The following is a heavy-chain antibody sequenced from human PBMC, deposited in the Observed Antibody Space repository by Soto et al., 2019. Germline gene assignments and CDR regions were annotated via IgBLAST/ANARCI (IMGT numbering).Heavy chain of an antibody. V-gene: IGHV5-51*01. D-gene: IGHD2-15*01. CDR2: IYPDDSDT. CDR3: ARLSGGGRQRWFDP. CDR1: ENTFSSYW. J-gene: IGHJ5*02. Sequence: PGESLKISCNGSENTFSSYWIAGLRQLPGKGLECMGIIYPDDSDTRYSPSFQGQVTISADKSITTAYLEWSSLKASDTAMYYCARLSGGGRQRWFDPRGKGTQVTVSS.